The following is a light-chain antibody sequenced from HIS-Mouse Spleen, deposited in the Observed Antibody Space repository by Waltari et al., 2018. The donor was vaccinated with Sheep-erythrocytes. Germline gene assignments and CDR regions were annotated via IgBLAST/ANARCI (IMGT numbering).Light chain of an antibody. Sequence: QSALTQPASVSGSPGQSITISCTGTSSDVGGYNYVSWYQQHPGKAPKLMIYDVSNRTSGFSNRFYGSKSGNTASLTISGLQAEDEADYYCSSYTSSSTSWVFGGGTKLTVL. J-gene: IGLJ3*02. CDR1: SSDVGGYNY. V-gene: IGLV2-14*03. CDR3: SSYTSSSTSWV. CDR2: DVS.